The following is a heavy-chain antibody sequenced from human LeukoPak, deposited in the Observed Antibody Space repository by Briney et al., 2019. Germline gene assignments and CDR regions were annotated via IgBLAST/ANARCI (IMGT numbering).Heavy chain of an antibody. CDR2: ISSSGFTI. CDR3: VRGVPKTSYYYYYMDV. CDR1: GFTFSRYT. V-gene: IGHV3-48*01. J-gene: IGHJ6*03. Sequence: GGSLRLSCAAFGFTFSRYTMNWVRQAPGKGLEWVSYISSSGFTINYADSVKGRFTISRDNAKNSLYLQMNSLRAEDTAVYYCVRGVPKTSYYYYYMDVWGKGTTVTVPS. D-gene: IGHD4-11*01.